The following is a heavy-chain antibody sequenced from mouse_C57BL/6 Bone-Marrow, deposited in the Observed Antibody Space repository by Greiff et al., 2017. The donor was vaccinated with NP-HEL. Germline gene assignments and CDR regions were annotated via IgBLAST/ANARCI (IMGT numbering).Heavy chain of an antibody. V-gene: IGHV5-4*01. D-gene: IGHD2-1*01. Sequence: EVKLMESGGGLVKPGGSLKLSCAASGFTFSSYAMSWVRQTPEKRLEWVATISDGGSYTYYPDNVKGRFTISRDNAKNNLYLQMSHLKSEDTAMYYCARDLLWLWYSDVWGTGTTVTVSS. CDR1: GFTFSSYA. CDR3: ARDLLWLWYSDV. CDR2: ISDGGSYT. J-gene: IGHJ1*03.